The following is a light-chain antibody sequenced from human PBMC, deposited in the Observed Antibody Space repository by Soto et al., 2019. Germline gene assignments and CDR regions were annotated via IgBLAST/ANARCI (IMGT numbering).Light chain of an antibody. V-gene: IGLV1-51*01. CDR2: DDN. CDR1: SSNIRGNS. Sequence: QSVLTQPPSVSAATEQKVTISRSGSSSNIRGNSVSWYQQLPGTGSKLLIYDDNKRPSGIPGRLSGSKSGKSATLGLTGFQTRDEVDYYCGSWDSSLSAYGFGTGTKVT. J-gene: IGLJ1*01. CDR3: GSWDSSLSAYG.